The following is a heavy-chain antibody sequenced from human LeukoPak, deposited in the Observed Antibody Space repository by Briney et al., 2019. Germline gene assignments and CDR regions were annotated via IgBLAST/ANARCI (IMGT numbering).Heavy chain of an antibody. CDR1: GYTFTSYG. CDR2: ISTYNGNT. D-gene: IGHD4-23*01. Sequence: GASVKVSCKASGYTFTSYGIIWVRQAPGQGLEWMGWISTYNGNTNYAQKLQGRVTMTTDTSTSTAYMELRGLRSDDTAVYYCARRLWYGGNSHSDYWGQGTLVTVSS. V-gene: IGHV1-18*01. CDR3: ARRLWYGGNSHSDY. J-gene: IGHJ4*02.